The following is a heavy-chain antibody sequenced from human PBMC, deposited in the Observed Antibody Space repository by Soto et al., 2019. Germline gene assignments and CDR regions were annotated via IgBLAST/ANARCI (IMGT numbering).Heavy chain of an antibody. J-gene: IGHJ4*02. CDR1: GFSITNTW. Sequence: EVQLVESGEGLVQPGGSLRLSSAASGFSITNTWMHWVRQPPGKGLEWVGRVKSKADGGTADYAVPVKGKCTVTRDDSKNTQYLQMNSLKMDHTAVYYCNSYPDCGGGDTQLWGQGTVVTVSS. CDR2: VKSKADGGTA. D-gene: IGHD2-21*01. V-gene: IGHV3-15*07. CDR3: NSYPDCGGGDTQL.